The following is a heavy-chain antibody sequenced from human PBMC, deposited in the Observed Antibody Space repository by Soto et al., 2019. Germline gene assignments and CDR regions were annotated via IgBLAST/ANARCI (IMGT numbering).Heavy chain of an antibody. CDR3: AKGGSSAWSPHHYFDY. Sequence: EVQLLESGGGLVQPGGSLRLSCAAPGFTFNNYAMGWVRQAPGKGLEWVSAINGSGSDTYYLDSVKGRLTISRDNSKNSLLLQVNSLRAEDTAIYYCAKGGSSAWSPHHYFDYWVQGTLVTVSS. CDR1: GFTFNNYA. D-gene: IGHD3-10*01. J-gene: IGHJ4*02. V-gene: IGHV3-23*01. CDR2: INGSGSDT.